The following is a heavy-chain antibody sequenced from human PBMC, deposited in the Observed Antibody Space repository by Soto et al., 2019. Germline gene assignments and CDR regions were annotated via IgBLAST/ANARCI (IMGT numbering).Heavy chain of an antibody. D-gene: IGHD1-7*01. V-gene: IGHV4-59*01. CDR1: GGSISSYY. CDR2: IYYSGST. CDR3: AREGLTGTIGLYYYYGMDV. J-gene: IGHJ6*02. Sequence: QVQLQESGPGRVKPSETLSLTCTVSGGSISSYYWSWIRQPPGKGLEWIGYIYYSGSTNYNPSHTTRVTXPXDXXTHQFSPQLASVTAADPAVYYCAREGLTGTIGLYYYYGMDVWGQGTTVTVSS.